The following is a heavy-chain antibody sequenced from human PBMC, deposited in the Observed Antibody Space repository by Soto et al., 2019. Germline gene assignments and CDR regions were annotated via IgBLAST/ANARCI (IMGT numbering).Heavy chain of an antibody. Sequence: EVQLVESGGGMIQPGGSLSLSCAASGIIVSSKYMTWGRQAPGKGLEWVSVIYGGGTTYYADSVKGRFTISRDNSKNTLYLQMNSLRAEDTAVYYCVQTTGWPGFDFWGQGTLVTVSS. CDR2: IYGGGTT. CDR1: GIIVSSKY. CDR3: VQTTGWPGFDF. J-gene: IGHJ4*02. D-gene: IGHD6-19*01. V-gene: IGHV3-53*01.